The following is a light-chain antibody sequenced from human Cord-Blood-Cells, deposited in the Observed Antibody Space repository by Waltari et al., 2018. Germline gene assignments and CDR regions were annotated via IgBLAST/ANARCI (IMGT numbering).Light chain of an antibody. CDR2: DAS. Sequence: DIQMTQSPSSLSASVGDRVTITCQASQDISNYLNWYQQKPGKAPKLLIYDASNLETGVPSRFSGSGSGTDFTFTISSLQPEDIAIYYCQQYVISLLTFGGGTKVEIK. J-gene: IGKJ4*01. V-gene: IGKV1-33*01. CDR3: QQYVISLLT. CDR1: QDISNY.